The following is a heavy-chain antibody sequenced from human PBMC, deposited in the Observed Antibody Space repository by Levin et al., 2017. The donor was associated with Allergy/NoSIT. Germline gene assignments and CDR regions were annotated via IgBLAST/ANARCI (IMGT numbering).Heavy chain of an antibody. V-gene: IGHV3-11*01. CDR3: ARDDPAEQWLLPNY. D-gene: IGHD6-19*01. Sequence: GESLKISCAASGFTFSDYFMSWIRQAPGKGLEWVSYISRSGSTIYYADSVQGRFSLSRDNAKTSLYLQMNSLTVEDTAVYYCARDDPAEQWLLPNYWGQGTRVTVSS. J-gene: IGHJ4*02. CDR2: ISRSGSTI. CDR1: GFTFSDYF.